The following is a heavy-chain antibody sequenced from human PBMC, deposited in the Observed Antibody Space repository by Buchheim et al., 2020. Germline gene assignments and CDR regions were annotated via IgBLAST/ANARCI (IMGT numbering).Heavy chain of an antibody. CDR1: GDTFSRYD. D-gene: IGHD3-22*01. Sequence: QVQLVQSGAEMKKPGSSVKVSCKSSGDTFSRYDISWVRQAPGHGLEWMGGIIPLFGTAHYAQKFQGRVTITADESTSTAYLELRSLRYEDTAMYYCARGPSISDYYYFYWGQGT. CDR3: ARGPSISDYYYFY. J-gene: IGHJ4*02. CDR2: IIPLFGTA. V-gene: IGHV1-69*01.